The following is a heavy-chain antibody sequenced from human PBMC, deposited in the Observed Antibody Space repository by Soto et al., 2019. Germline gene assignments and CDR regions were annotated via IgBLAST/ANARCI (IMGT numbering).Heavy chain of an antibody. D-gene: IGHD2-8*02. V-gene: IGHV4-4*02. Sequence: KASETLSLTCAVSGASIGSGGWWSWVRQPPGKGLEWIAEIFHDGNTNYSPSLKSRVTISVDKSQNQFSLNVYSVTAADTAVYYCARHEGWTGPDQWGQGTLVTV. CDR1: GASIGSGGW. CDR2: IFHDGNT. J-gene: IGHJ5*02. CDR3: ARHEGWTGPDQ.